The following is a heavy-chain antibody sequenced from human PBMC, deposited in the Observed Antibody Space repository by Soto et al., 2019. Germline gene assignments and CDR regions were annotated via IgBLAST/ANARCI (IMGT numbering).Heavy chain of an antibody. Sequence: GGSLRLSCAASGFTFSSYGMHLVRQAPGKGLEWVAVISYDGSNKYYADSVKGRFTISRDNSKNTLYLQMNSLRAEDTAVYYCAKDLSRAYYYGSGSYYNPWGQGT. D-gene: IGHD3-10*01. J-gene: IGHJ5*02. CDR3: AKDLSRAYYYGSGSYYNP. V-gene: IGHV3-30*18. CDR1: GFTFSSYG. CDR2: ISYDGSNK.